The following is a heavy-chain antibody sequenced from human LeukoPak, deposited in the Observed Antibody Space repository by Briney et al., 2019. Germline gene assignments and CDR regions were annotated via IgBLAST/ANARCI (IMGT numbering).Heavy chain of an antibody. Sequence: PGGSLSLFCAASRFTLSFFWVHWARQAPAKGLVWVLRINPDGSTINYADSVKGRFTNSRDNAKDTLYLQMNSLRAEDTAVYFCSTAGNYRFDYWGQGTLVTVSS. CDR3: STAGNYRFDY. V-gene: IGHV3-74*01. CDR2: INPDGSTI. D-gene: IGHD1-7*01. CDR1: RFTLSFFW. J-gene: IGHJ4*02.